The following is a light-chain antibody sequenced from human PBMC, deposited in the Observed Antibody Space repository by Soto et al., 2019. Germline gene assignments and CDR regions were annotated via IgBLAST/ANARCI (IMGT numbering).Light chain of an antibody. CDR1: XXFSVC. V-gene: IGKV1-5*01. J-gene: IGKJ2*01. CDR3: QQYDSSSPT. CDR2: DAS. Sequence: TQSPSILSASVGDGVIITXXXXXXFSVCLAWYQQRPAKAPKLLIYDASSLETGVPSRFSGSGSGTEFTLTIRSLQPDDFATYYCQQYDSSSPTFGHGTKLEIK.